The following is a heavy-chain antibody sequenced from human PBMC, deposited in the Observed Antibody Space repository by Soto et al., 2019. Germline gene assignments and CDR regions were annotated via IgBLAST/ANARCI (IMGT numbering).Heavy chain of an antibody. J-gene: IGHJ4*02. CDR3: ATMALAGGEDFFAF. CDR2: IFYSGTT. V-gene: IGHV4-39*05. CDR1: GGSITSNSYY. Sequence: QLQLQESGPGLVKPSETPSLTCTVSGGSITSNSYYWGWIRQSPGKGLEWIGSIFYSGTTYNNPSLKSRATISVDTSRNTFSLKMTSLTASDTAVYFCATMALAGGEDFFAFWGRGTLVTVSS. D-gene: IGHD7-27*01.